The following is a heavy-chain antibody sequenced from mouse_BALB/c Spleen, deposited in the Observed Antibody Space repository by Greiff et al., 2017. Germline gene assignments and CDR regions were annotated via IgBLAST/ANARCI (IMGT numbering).Heavy chain of an antibody. Sequence: QVQLQQPGAELVKPGASGKLSCAASGYTFTSYWMHWVQLRPGKGLEWIGEINPSNGGTNYNEKFKRKGTLTVDKSSNTAYMQISSLTSEDSAVDYCTRGDPYWYFDVWGAGTTVTVSS. CDR1: GYTFTSYW. CDR3: TRGDPYWYFDV. V-gene: IGHV1S16*01. CDR2: INPSNGGT. D-gene: IGHD3-3*01. J-gene: IGHJ1*01.